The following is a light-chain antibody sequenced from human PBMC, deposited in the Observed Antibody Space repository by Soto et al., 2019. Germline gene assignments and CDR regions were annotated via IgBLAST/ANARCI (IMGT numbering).Light chain of an antibody. CDR3: LQHNGYPFT. Sequence: DIQMTQSPSAVSASVGDRVIITCRASQDIGNSLAWFRQKPGKVPERLIYAASTLQSGVPSRFSGSRSGTEFTLTISSLQPEDFASYYCLQHNGYPFTFGPGTKVD. CDR1: QDIGNS. J-gene: IGKJ3*01. CDR2: AAS. V-gene: IGKV1-17*03.